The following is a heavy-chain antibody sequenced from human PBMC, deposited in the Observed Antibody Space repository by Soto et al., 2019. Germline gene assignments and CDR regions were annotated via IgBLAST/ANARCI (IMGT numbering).Heavy chain of an antibody. CDR2: ISDGGST. CDR1: GGSIYTYY. V-gene: IGHV4-59*12. J-gene: IGHJ3*02. CDR3: ARGSVTSGGRAFDI. D-gene: IGHD4-17*01. Sequence: SETLSLTCNVSGGSIYTYYWSWLRQSPGKGLEWIGYISDGGSTNYNPSLESRVTISVDTSKKQVSLKLSSVTAADTAVYYCARGSVTSGGRAFDIWGQGTMVTVSS.